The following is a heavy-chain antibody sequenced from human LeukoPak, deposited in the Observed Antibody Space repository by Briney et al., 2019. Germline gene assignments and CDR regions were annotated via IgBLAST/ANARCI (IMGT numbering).Heavy chain of an antibody. CDR2: INPNSSGT. D-gene: IGHD1-1*01. J-gene: IGHJ4*02. CDR1: GYTFTDYY. Sequence: ASVKVSCKASGYTFTDYYMHWVRQAPGQGLEWMGWINPNSSGTNYAQKFQGRVTMTRDTSISTAYMELSRLRSDDTAVYYCARGDLDPPLYFDYWGQGTLVTVSS. CDR3: ARGDLDPPLYFDY. V-gene: IGHV1-2*02.